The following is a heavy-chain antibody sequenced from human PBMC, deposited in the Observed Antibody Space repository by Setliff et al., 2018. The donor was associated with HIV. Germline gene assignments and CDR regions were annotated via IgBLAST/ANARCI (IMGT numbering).Heavy chain of an antibody. CDR2: IYSIGGT. J-gene: IGHJ4*02. CDR1: GGSFSDYY. CDR3: ARLGIANAPDDY. D-gene: IGHD7-27*01. V-gene: IGHV4-59*06. Sequence: SETLSLTCAVYGGSFSDYYWNWIRQPPGKGLEWIGYIYSIGGTYYNPSLKSRVTISLDTSKNQFSLRLSSVTAADTAVYYCARLGIANAPDDYWGQGTLVTVSS.